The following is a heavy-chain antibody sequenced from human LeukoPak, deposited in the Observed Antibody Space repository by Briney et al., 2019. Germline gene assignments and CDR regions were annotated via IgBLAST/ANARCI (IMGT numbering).Heavy chain of an antibody. CDR2: ISYDGRNK. Sequence: GRSLRLSCAASGFTFSSYSMHWVRQAPGKWLECLAVISYDGRNKYYADSVKGRFSLSRDKSKNTLYLQMNSLRAEGTAVYYCARDVLVVVITTVDYWGQGTLVTVSS. D-gene: IGHD3-22*01. V-gene: IGHV3-30*04. CDR3: ARDVLVVVITTVDY. J-gene: IGHJ4*02. CDR1: GFTFSSYS.